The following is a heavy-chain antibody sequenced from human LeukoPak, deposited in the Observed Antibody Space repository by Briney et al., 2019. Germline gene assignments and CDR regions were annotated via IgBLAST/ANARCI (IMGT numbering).Heavy chain of an antibody. CDR2: INSDGSST. J-gene: IGHJ6*02. V-gene: IGHV3-74*03. Sequence: GGSLRLPCAASGFTLSSYWMHWVRQAPGKGLVWVSRINSDGSSTTYADSVKGRFTISRDNAQNTLYLQMNSLRDEDTAVYYCARGHCSSTSCYYYYGMDVWGQGTTVTVSS. CDR1: GFTLSSYW. D-gene: IGHD2-2*01. CDR3: ARGHCSSTSCYYYYGMDV.